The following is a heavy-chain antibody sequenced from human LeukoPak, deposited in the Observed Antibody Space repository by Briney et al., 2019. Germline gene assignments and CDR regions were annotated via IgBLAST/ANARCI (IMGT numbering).Heavy chain of an antibody. CDR3: ARVGSVTNFGVVSYYFDY. V-gene: IGHV5-51*01. J-gene: IGHJ4*02. Sequence: GESLKISCKASGYSFDYYWIAWVRQMPGKGLEWMGIVYPDDSDSTYSPSFQGQVTISVDKSINTAYLQWSSLKASNTAIYYCARVGSVTNFGVVSYYFDYWGQGTLVTVSS. CDR2: VYPDDSDS. D-gene: IGHD3-3*01. CDR1: GYSFDYYW.